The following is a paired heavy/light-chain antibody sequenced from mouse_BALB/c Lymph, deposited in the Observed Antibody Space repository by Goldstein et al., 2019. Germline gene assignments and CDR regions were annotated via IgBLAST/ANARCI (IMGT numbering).Light chain of an antibody. CDR1: SSVSY. V-gene: IGKV4-61*01. Sequence: QIVLTQSPAIMSASPGEKVTISCSASSSVSYMYWYQQKPGSSPKPWIYRTSNLASGVPARFSGSGSGTSYSLTISSMEAEDAATYYCQQYHSYPPTFGGGTKLEIK. CDR3: QQYHSYPPT. J-gene: IGKJ1*01. CDR2: RTS.
Heavy chain of an antibody. J-gene: IGHJ2*01. CDR2: IYWDDDK. CDR3: ARRAGGYSDYFDY. CDR1: GFSLSTSGMG. V-gene: IGHV8-12*01. D-gene: IGHD2-3*01. Sequence: QVTLKESGPGILQPSQTLSLTCSFSGFSLSTSGMGVSWIRQPSGKGLEWLAHIYWDDDKRYNPSLKSRLTISKDTSRNQVFLKITSVDTADTATYYCARRAGGYSDYFDYWGQGTTLTVSS.